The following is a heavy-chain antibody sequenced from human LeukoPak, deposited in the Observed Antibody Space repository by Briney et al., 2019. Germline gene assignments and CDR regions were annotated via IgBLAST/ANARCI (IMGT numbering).Heavy chain of an antibody. J-gene: IGHJ6*03. D-gene: IGHD5-12*01. CDR1: GYTFKSYA. Sequence: ASVKVSCKASGYTFKSYAITWVRQAPGQGLEWMGWIDPNSGGTNYAQKFQGRVTMTRDTSISTAYMELSRLRSDDTAVYYCARDWEGGGYDHYYYYMDVWGKGTTVTVSS. CDR3: ARDWEGGGYDHYYYYMDV. CDR2: IDPNSGGT. V-gene: IGHV1-2*02.